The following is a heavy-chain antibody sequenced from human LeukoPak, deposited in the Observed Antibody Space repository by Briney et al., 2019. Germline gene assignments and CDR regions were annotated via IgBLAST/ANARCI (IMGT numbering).Heavy chain of an antibody. CDR3: ARGRSGSYRWFDP. CDR2: INHSGGST. CDR1: GYTFTSYY. Sequence: ASVKVSCKASGYTFTSYYMHWVRQAPGQGLEWMGIINHSGGSTSYAKKFQGRVTMTRHTSTSTVYMELSSLRSEDTAVHYCARGRSGSYRWFDPWGQGTLVTVSS. V-gene: IGHV1-46*03. J-gene: IGHJ5*02. D-gene: IGHD1-26*01.